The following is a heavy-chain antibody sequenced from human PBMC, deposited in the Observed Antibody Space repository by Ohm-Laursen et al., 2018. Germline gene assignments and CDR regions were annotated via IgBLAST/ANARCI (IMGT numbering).Heavy chain of an antibody. J-gene: IGHJ4*02. D-gene: IGHD2-21*02. Sequence: GASVKVSCKTSGYTFTSYGISWVRQAPGQGLEWMGWISAYNGNTNYAQKLQGRVTMTTDTSTSTAYMELRSLRSDDTAVYYCARDAYCGGDCSYHDYWGQGTRVTVSS. V-gene: IGHV1-18*01. CDR2: ISAYNGNT. CDR1: GYTFTSYG. CDR3: ARDAYCGGDCSYHDY.